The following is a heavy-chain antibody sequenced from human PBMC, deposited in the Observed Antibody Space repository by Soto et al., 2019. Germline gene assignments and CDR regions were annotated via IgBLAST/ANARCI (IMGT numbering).Heavy chain of an antibody. CDR1: GFTFSSYA. V-gene: IGHV3-23*01. Sequence: PGGSLRLSCAASGFTFSSYAMSWVRQAPWKGLEWVSAISGSGGSTYYADSVKGRFTISRDNSKNTLYLQMNSLRAEDTAVYYCAKAVTGYSGGWYYYYGMDVWGQGTTVTVSS. D-gene: IGHD6-19*01. J-gene: IGHJ6*02. CDR2: ISGSGGST. CDR3: AKAVTGYSGGWYYYYGMDV.